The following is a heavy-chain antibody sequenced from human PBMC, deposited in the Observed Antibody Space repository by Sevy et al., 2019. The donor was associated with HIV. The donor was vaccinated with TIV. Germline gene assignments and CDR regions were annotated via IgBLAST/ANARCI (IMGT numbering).Heavy chain of an antibody. D-gene: IGHD3-22*01. CDR2: TYYRSKWYN. CDR1: GDSVSSNSAA. V-gene: IGHV6-1*01. CDR3: AREYRGYYDSSGVDAFDL. Sequence: SQTLSLTCAISGDSVSSNSAAWNWIRQSPSRGLEWLGRTYYRSKWYNDYAVSVKSRITIKPDTSKNQFSLQLNSVTPEEMLVYYCAREYRGYYDSSGVDAFDLWGQGTMVTVSS. J-gene: IGHJ3*01.